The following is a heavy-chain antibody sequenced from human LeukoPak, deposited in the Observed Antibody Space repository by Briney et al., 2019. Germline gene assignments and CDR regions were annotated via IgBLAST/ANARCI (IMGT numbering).Heavy chain of an antibody. CDR1: GYTFTGYY. CDR2: INPNSGGT. V-gene: IGHV1-2*02. J-gene: IGHJ4*02. CDR3: ARDQDGYNQFDY. D-gene: IGHD1-14*01. Sequence: GASAKVSCKASGYTFTGYYMHWVRQAPGQGLEWMGWINPNSGGTNYAQKFQGRVTMTRDTSISTAYMELSRLRSDDTAVYYCARDQDGYNQFDYWGQGTLVTVSS.